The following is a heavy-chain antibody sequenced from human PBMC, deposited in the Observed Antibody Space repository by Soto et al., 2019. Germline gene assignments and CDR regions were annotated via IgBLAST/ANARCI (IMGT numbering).Heavy chain of an antibody. D-gene: IGHD3-22*01. CDR3: ARIPPPPSHYYDSSGYYSY. J-gene: IGHJ4*02. CDR1: GFSLSTSGMC. CDR2: IDWDDDK. V-gene: IGHV2-70*11. Sequence: SGPTLVNPTQTLTLTCTFSGFSLSTSGMCVSWIRQPPGKALEWLARIDWDDDKYYSTSLKTRLTISKDTSKNQVVLTLTNMDPVDTATYYCARIPPPPSHYYDSSGYYSYWGQGTLVTVSS.